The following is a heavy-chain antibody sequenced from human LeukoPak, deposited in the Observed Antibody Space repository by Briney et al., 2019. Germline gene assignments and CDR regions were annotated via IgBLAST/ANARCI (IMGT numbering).Heavy chain of an antibody. V-gene: IGHV4-59*01. CDR3: ARDPVSAFDI. CDR1: GGSISSYY. J-gene: IGHJ3*02. CDR2: IYYSGST. Sequence: SETLSLTCTVSGGSISSYYWSWIRQPPGKGLEWIGYIYYSGSTNYNPSLKSRVTISVDTSKNQFSLNLSSVTAADTAVYYCARDPVSAFDIWGQGTMVTVSS.